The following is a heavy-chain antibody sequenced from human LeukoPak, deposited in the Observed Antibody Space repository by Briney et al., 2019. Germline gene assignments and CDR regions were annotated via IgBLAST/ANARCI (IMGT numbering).Heavy chain of an antibody. J-gene: IGHJ3*02. CDR3: SREFPFCGADCFSGVFDI. CDR1: GYTFISYG. Sequence: ASVTVSFTASGYTFISYGINWVRQAPGQGLEWMGWISVINSGNTRYAQNFQGRLTMTTDTSTTTAYMELRSLRSDDTAVYYCSREFPFCGADCFSGVFDIWGQGTMVTVS. D-gene: IGHD2-21*02. CDR2: ISVINSGNT. V-gene: IGHV1-18*01.